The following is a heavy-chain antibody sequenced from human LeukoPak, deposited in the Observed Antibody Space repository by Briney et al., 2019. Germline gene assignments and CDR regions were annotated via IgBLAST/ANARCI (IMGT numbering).Heavy chain of an antibody. D-gene: IGHD1-26*01. CDR2: INPKSGGT. V-gene: IGHV1-2*02. CDR1: GYTFTGYY. CDR3: VPSANYYYFDY. Sequence: ASVKVSCKASGYTFTGYYMHWVRQAPGLGFEWMGWINPKSGGTSYPQKFQGRLTMTRDTSISTAYMGLSRLRSDDTAVYYCVPSANYYYFDYWGRGTLVTVSS. J-gene: IGHJ4*02.